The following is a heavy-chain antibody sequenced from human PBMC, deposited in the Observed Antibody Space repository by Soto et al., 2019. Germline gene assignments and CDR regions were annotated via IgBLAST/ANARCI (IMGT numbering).Heavy chain of an antibody. CDR1: GFTFSVNA. V-gene: IGHV3-30*18. D-gene: IGHD3-10*01. Sequence: QVQLVESGGGVVQPGRSLRLSCAASGFTFSVNAMHWVRQAPGKGLEWVAVISYDGINKFYADSVKGRFTVSRDNSKNTLDLQMNSLSAEDTAVYYCAKEFGPMEVWGRGTLVTVSS. J-gene: IGHJ4*02. CDR2: ISYDGINK. CDR3: AKEFGPMEV.